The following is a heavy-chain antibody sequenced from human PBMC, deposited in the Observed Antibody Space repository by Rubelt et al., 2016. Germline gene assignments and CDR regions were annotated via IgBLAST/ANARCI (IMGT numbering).Heavy chain of an antibody. V-gene: IGHV1-69*01. CDR1: GGTFSSYA. Sequence: QVQLVQSGAEVRKPGSSVKVSCKASGGTFSSYALNWVRQAPGQGLEWVGGVIPVFATSNYAQKFQGRVTITADESTRTVYMELSSRRSEDTAVYYCAREVDGSSDYWGQGTLVTVSS. J-gene: IGHJ4*02. D-gene: IGHD3-10*01. CDR2: VIPVFATS. CDR3: AREVDGSSDY.